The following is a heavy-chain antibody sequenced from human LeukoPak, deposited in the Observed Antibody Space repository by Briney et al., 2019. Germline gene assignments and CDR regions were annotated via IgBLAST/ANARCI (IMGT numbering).Heavy chain of an antibody. V-gene: IGHV3-7*01. CDR1: GFTFSSYW. CDR2: IKQDGSEK. CDR3: AKLSYGGNSGIDY. Sequence: GGSLRLSCAASGFTFSSYWMSWVRQAPGKGLEWVANIKQDGSEKYYVDSVKGRFTISRDNAKNSLYLQMNSLRAEDTAVYYCAKLSYGGNSGIDYWGQGTLVTVSS. J-gene: IGHJ4*02. D-gene: IGHD4-23*01.